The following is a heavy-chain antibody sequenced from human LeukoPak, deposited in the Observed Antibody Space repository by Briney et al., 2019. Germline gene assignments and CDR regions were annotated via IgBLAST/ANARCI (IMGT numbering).Heavy chain of an antibody. Sequence: NTSETLSLTCTVSGVSVSSGSYYWSWIRQPPGKELEWIGYIYYSGSTSFNPPLKSRVTISVDTSKNQFSLKLSSVTAADTAVYYCARAGLWFGENDAFDIWGQGTMVTVSS. D-gene: IGHD3-10*01. CDR2: IYYSGST. V-gene: IGHV4-61*01. CDR3: ARAGLWFGENDAFDI. CDR1: GVSVSSGSYY. J-gene: IGHJ3*02.